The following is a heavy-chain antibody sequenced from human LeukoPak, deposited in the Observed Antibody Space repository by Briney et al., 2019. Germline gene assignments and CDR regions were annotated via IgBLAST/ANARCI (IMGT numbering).Heavy chain of an antibody. CDR3: ARGVRGRWLQSIFWFDP. D-gene: IGHD5-24*01. J-gene: IGHJ5*02. Sequence: ASVNVSCKASGGTFSSYAISWVRQAPGQGLEWMGGIIPIFGTANYAQKFQGRVTITADESTSTAYMELSSLRSEDTAVYYCARGVRGRWLQSIFWFDPWGQGTLVTVSS. CDR2: IIPIFGTA. V-gene: IGHV1-69*13. CDR1: GGTFSSYA.